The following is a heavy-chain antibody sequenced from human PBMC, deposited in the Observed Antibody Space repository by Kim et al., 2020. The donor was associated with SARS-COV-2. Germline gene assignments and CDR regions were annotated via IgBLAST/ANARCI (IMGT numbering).Heavy chain of an antibody. CDR3: SKGGRIRFGC. Sequence: GGSLRLSCVASGFTFSASSMTWVRQAPGRGLEFVAKMKEDGSEIFYADSVKGRFTISRDNTKNSLYLQMNSLRAEDTAVYYCSKGGRIRFGCWGQGPLV. J-gene: IGHJ4*02. CDR1: GFTFSASS. D-gene: IGHD2-15*01. CDR2: MKEDGSEI. V-gene: IGHV3-7*01.